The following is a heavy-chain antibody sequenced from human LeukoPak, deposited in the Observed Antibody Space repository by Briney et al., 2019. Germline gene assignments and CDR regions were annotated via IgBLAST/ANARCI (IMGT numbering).Heavy chain of an antibody. J-gene: IGHJ4*02. CDR3: ARGGGRRYSSSWYVVDY. D-gene: IGHD6-13*01. Sequence: PSETLSLTCAVYGGSFSGYYWSWIRQPPGKGLEWIGEINHSGSTNYNPSLKSRVTISVDTSKIQFSLKLSSVTAADTAVYYCARGGGRRYSSSWYVVDYWGQGTLVTVSS. CDR1: GGSFSGYY. CDR2: INHSGST. V-gene: IGHV4-34*01.